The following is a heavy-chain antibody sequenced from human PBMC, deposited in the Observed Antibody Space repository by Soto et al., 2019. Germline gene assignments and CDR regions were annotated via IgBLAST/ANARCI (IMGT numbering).Heavy chain of an antibody. J-gene: IGHJ4*02. CDR1: GFTFSSFW. D-gene: IGHD1-26*01. CDR3: VRDRSGSYLEGFDY. Sequence: GGSLRLSCAATGFTFSSFWMTWVRQAPGKGLEWVANIKHDGSEKYYVESVKGRFTISRDNARNSLFLKMKSLRSEDTAVYSCVRDRSGSYLEGFDYWGQGTLVTVSS. V-gene: IGHV3-7*01. CDR2: IKHDGSEK.